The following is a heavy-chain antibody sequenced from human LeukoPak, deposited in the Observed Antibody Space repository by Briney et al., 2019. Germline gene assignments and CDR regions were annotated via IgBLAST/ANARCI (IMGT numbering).Heavy chain of an antibody. V-gene: IGHV4-39*07. CDR2: IYYSGST. CDR1: GGSISSSSYY. CDR3: ARELGNYDFWSVHSDI. D-gene: IGHD3-3*01. J-gene: IGHJ3*02. Sequence: SETLSLTCTVSGGSISSSSYYWGWIRQPPGKGLEWIGSIYYSGSTYYNPSLKSRVTISVDTSKNQFSLKLSSVTAADTAVYYCARELGNYDFWSVHSDIWGQGTMVTVSS.